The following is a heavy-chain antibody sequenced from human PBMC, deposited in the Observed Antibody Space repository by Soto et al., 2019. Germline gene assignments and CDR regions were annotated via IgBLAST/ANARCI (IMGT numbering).Heavy chain of an antibody. V-gene: IGHV4-39*01. J-gene: IGHJ5*02. CDR3: ARGGALVTDQGWFGT. CDR2: IYYSGST. D-gene: IGHD2-21*02. Sequence: QLQLQESGPGLVKPSETLSLTCTVSGGSISSSSYYWGWIRQPPVKGLEWIGSIYYSGSTHNNPSLSSRVTLCVVTSKNQVSRRLRSVTAADPAVYYCARGGALVTDQGWFGTWGQGPLVAVSS. CDR1: GGSISSSSYY.